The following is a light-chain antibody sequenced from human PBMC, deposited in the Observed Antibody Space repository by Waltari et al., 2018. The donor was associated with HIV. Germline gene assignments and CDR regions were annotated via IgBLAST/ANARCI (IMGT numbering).Light chain of an antibody. J-gene: IGLJ1*01. CDR2: DVS. CDR1: SSDVGGYNT. V-gene: IGLV2-11*01. CDR3: SSYTSRNTRV. Sequence: QSALTQPRSVSGSPGQSVTISCTGTSSDVGGYNTVSWYQQPPGKAPKLMIYDVSKRPSGVPDRFSGSKSGNTASLTISGLQAEDEADYYCSSYTSRNTRVFGTGTKVTVL.